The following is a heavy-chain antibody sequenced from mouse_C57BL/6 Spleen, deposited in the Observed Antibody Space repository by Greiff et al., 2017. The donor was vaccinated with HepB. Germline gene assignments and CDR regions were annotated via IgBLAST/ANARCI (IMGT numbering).Heavy chain of an antibody. D-gene: IGHD1-3*01. J-gene: IGHJ2*01. V-gene: IGHV2-9*02. CDR1: GFSLTSYG. CDR2: IWAGGST. CDR3: ARLEDI. Sequence: VRVVESGPGLVAPSQSLSITCTVSGFSLTSYGVHWVRQPPGKGLEWLGVIWAGGSTNYNSALMSRLSISNDNSKSQVFLKMNSLQTDDTAMYYCARLEDIWGPGTTLTVSS.